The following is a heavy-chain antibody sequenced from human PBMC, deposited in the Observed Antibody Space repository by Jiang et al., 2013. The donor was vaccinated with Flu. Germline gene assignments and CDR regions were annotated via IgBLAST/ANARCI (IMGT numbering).Heavy chain of an antibody. Sequence: GGLVQPGRSLRLSCAASGFTFDDYAMHWVRQVPGKGLEWVSGIWWNSATVGYADSVKGRFTISRDNAKNSLYLQMNSLGPGDTALYYCAKDVRHGTYDLGHWDYYGMDVWGQGTTVIVSS. CDR2: IWWNSATV. CDR3: AKDVRHGTYDLGHWDYYGMDV. V-gene: IGHV3-9*01. J-gene: IGHJ6*02. D-gene: IGHD3-3*01. CDR1: GFTFDDYA.